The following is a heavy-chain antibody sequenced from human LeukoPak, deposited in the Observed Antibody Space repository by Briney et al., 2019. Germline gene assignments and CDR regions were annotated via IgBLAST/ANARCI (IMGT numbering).Heavy chain of an antibody. V-gene: IGHV3-30*02. CDR1: GFTFSNYG. J-gene: IGHJ4*02. CDR3: AKDRSYVWGSCDY. CDR2: IRYDGINK. Sequence: GGSLRLSCAASGFTFSNYGMHWVRQAPGKGLEWVAFIRYDGINKYYTGSVKGRFTISRDNSKNTLFLQTNSLRTEDTAVYYCAKDRSYVWGSCDYWGQGTLVTVSS. D-gene: IGHD3-16*01.